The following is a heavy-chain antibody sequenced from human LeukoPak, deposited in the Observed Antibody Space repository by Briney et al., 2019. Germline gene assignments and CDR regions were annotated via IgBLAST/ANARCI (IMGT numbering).Heavy chain of an antibody. D-gene: IGHD2-15*01. CDR2: ISAYNGNT. CDR3: ARFGRYCSGGSCYSRRYYFDY. J-gene: IGHJ4*02. Sequence: ASVKVSCKASGYTFTSYGISWVRQAPGQGLEWMGWISAYNGNTNYAQKLKGRVTMTTDTSTSTAYMELRSLRSDDTAVYYCARFGRYCSGGSCYSRRYYFDYWGQGTLVTVSS. V-gene: IGHV1-18*01. CDR1: GYTFTSYG.